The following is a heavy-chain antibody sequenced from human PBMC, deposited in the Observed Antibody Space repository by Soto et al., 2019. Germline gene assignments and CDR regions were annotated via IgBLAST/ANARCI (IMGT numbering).Heavy chain of an antibody. V-gene: IGHV4-59*02. J-gene: IGHJ4*02. CDR2: LYYGGST. CDR1: GGSVSSFF. CDR3: ARVRHGGTFFDY. Sequence: SETLSLTCTVSGGSVSSFFWSWIRQPPGRGLEWIGYLYYGGSTHYSPSLKSRVTISVDTSQNQFSLNLMSVTAADTAIYYCARVRHGGTFFDYWSQGTLVTVSS.